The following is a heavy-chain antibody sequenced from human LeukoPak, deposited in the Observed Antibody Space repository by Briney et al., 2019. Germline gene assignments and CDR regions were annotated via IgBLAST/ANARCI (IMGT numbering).Heavy chain of an antibody. CDR3: AREGSYYDSSGYRGQSTRSWFDP. V-gene: IGHV1-46*01. CDR1: GYTFTSYY. D-gene: IGHD3-22*01. J-gene: IGHJ5*02. Sequence: ASVKVSCKASGYTFTSYYMHWVRQAPGQGLEWMGIINPSGGSTSYAQKFQGRVTMTRDTSTSTVYMELSSLRSEDTAVYYCAREGSYYDSSGYRGQSTRSWFDPWGQGTLVTVSS. CDR2: INPSGGST.